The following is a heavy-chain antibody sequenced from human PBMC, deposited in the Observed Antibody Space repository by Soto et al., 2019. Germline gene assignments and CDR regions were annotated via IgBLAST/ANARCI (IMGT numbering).Heavy chain of an antibody. J-gene: IGHJ3*02. CDR2: IKSKTDGGTT. Sequence: GGSLRLSCAASGFTFSNAWMSWVRQAPGKGLEWVGRIKSKTDGGTTDYAAPVKGRFTISRDDSKNTLYLQMNSLKTEDTAVYYCTTEYGDYGGGAFDISGQGTMVTVSS. CDR1: GFTFSNAW. D-gene: IGHD4-17*01. V-gene: IGHV3-15*01. CDR3: TTEYGDYGGGAFDI.